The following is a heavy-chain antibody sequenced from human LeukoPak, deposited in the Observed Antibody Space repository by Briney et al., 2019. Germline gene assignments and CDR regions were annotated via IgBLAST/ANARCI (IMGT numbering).Heavy chain of an antibody. CDR1: GGSISSTNYY. Sequence: PSETLSLICTVSGGSISSTNYYWGWIRQPPGKGLEWIGSVHHGGSTYYNPSLKSRVTISVDTSKNQFSLNLSSVTAADTAVFYCARHPTQNIGCWGQGTLVTVSS. J-gene: IGHJ4*02. D-gene: IGHD2/OR15-2a*01. V-gene: IGHV4-39*01. CDR2: VHHGGST. CDR3: ARHPTQNIGC.